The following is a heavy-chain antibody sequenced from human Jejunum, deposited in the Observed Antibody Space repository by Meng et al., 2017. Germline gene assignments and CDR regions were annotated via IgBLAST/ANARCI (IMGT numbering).Heavy chain of an antibody. Sequence: SETLSLTCTVSDDSITYGSYSWTWIRQPAGKGLEWVGRIAATGSTNYNPSLTSRLTIEIDPTKKQFSLSLTSVTAADTAVYYCSRKEAAPGLYNYGMDVWGQGTTVTVSS. CDR3: SRKEAAPGLYNYGMDV. CDR1: DDSITYGSYS. CDR2: IAATGST. J-gene: IGHJ6*02. D-gene: IGHD6-13*01. V-gene: IGHV4-61*02.